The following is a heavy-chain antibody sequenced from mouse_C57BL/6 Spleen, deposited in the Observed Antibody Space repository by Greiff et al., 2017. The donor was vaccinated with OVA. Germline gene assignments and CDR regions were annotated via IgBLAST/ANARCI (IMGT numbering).Heavy chain of an antibody. CDR2: IDPNSGGT. Sequence: VQLQQPGAELVKPGASVKLSCKASGYTFTSYWMHWVKQRPGQGLEWIGRIDPNSGGTNYNEKFKSKATMTVDKSSITAYMQLSSLTSEDSAAYYCARRTSWFAYWGQGTLVTVSA. V-gene: IGHV1-72*01. CDR1: GYTFTSYW. CDR3: ARRTSWFAY. J-gene: IGHJ3*01.